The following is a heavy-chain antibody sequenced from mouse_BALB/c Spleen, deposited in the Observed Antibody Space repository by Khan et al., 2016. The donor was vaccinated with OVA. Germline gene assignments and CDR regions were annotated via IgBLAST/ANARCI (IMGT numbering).Heavy chain of an antibody. V-gene: IGHV1-63*02. Sequence: QVQLQQSGAELARPGTSVKMSCKAAGYTFSNYWIGWVKQRPGHGLEWIGDIYPGGGYTNYNEKFKGKATLTADTSSSTAYMQLSSLTSEDSAIYYCERRGAARATWDYFDYWGQGTTLTVSS. D-gene: IGHD3-1*01. CDR1: GYTFSNYW. J-gene: IGHJ2*01. CDR2: IYPGGGYT. CDR3: ERRGAARATWDYFDY.